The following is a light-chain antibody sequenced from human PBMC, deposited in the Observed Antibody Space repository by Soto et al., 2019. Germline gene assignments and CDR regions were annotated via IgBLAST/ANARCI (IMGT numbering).Light chain of an antibody. CDR1: TSDVGRYNY. V-gene: IGLV2-14*01. CDR3: NSYTSSSTYV. Sequence: QSALTQPASVSGSPGQSITISCTGTTSDVGRYNYVSWYQQHPGKAPKLIIYDVSNRPSGVSNRFSGSKSGNTASLTISGLQAEDEADYYCNSYTSSSTYVFGTGTNSPS. J-gene: IGLJ1*01. CDR2: DVS.